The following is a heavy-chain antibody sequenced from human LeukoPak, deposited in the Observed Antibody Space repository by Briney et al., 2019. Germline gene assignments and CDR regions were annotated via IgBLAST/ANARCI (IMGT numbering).Heavy chain of an antibody. CDR1: GGTFSSYA. D-gene: IGHD3-22*01. Sequence: ASVKVSCKASGGTFSSYAISWVRQAPGQGLEWMGGIIPIFGTANYAQKFQGRVTITADESTSTAYMELSSLRSEDTAVYYCARDPSYYYDSSGLYDYWGQGTLVTVSS. V-gene: IGHV1-69*13. J-gene: IGHJ4*02. CDR3: ARDPSYYYDSSGLYDY. CDR2: IIPIFGTA.